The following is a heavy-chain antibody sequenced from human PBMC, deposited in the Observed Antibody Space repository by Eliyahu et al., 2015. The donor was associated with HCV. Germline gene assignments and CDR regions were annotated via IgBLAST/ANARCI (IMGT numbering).Heavy chain of an antibody. V-gene: IGHV4-39*01. CDR3: ARHGFCRGGTCHAAFGYYYYGLDV. J-gene: IGHJ6*02. Sequence: QVQLQESGPGLVKPSETLSLTCSVXGXSISXSXFFWGWXRQPPGXGLEWIGSISYSGNNSENTXYNPSLKSRVTISVDTSKNHFSLKLSSVTAADTAVYYCARHGFCRGGTCHAAFGYYYYGLDVWGQGTTVTVSS. D-gene: IGHD2-2*03. CDR2: ISYSGNNSENT. CDR1: GXSISXSXFF.